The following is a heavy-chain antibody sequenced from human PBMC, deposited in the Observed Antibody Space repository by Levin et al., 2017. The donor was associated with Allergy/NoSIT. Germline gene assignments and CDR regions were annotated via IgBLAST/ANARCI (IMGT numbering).Heavy chain of an antibody. D-gene: IGHD2-2*02. CDR3: ARDEPTAIPYDAFDI. V-gene: IGHV3-20*04. CDR1: GFKFDDFG. CDR2: ISSGGGSTI. Sequence: GGSLRLSCAASGFKFDDFGMSWVRQVPGKGLEWVSGISSGGGSTIHYADSVKGRFTISRDNAKNSVYLQMNSLRAEDTAVYYCARDEPTAIPYDAFDIWGQGTLVTVSS. J-gene: IGHJ3*02.